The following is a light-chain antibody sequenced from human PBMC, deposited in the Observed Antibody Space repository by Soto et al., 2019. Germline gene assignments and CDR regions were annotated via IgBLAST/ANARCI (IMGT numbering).Light chain of an antibody. CDR2: DAS. CDR3: QQYDNLFT. J-gene: IGKJ3*01. V-gene: IGKV1-33*01. CDR1: QDISNY. Sequence: DIQMTQSPSSLSASVGDRVTITCQASQDISNYLNWYQQKPGKAPKLLIYDASNLETGVPSRFNGRGSGTDFTFTSSSLQREDIAKYYCQQYDNLFTFGPGTKVDI.